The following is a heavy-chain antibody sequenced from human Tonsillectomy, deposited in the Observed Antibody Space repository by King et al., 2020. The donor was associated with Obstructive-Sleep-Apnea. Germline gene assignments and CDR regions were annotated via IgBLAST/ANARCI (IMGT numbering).Heavy chain of an antibody. J-gene: IGHJ6*02. V-gene: IGHV3-30*04. D-gene: IGHD6-13*01. CDR1: GFTFSTFA. CDR2: ISYDGSYK. CDR3: ASGGNTSSWYGAYYNGMDV. Sequence: VQLVESGGGVVQPGKSLRLSCEASGFTFSTFAMNWVRQAPGKGLEWVAVISYDGSYKYYEDSVKGRFTISRDNSKNMLSLKMNSLRVEETAVYYCASGGNTSSWYGAYYNGMDVWGQGTTVTVSS.